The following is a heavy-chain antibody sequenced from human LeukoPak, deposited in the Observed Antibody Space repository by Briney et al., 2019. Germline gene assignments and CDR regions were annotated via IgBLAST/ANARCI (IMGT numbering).Heavy chain of an antibody. CDR1: GFTFSSYA. CDR3: AKTPYYDSSGYSTTEYFQH. CDR2: ISGSGGPT. Sequence: GGSLRLSCAASGFTFSSYAMSWVRQAPGKGLEWVSAISGSGGPTYYADSVKGRFTISRDNSKNTLSLQMNSLRAEDTAVYYCAKTPYYDSSGYSTTEYFQHWGQGTLVTVSS. V-gene: IGHV3-23*01. D-gene: IGHD3-22*01. J-gene: IGHJ1*01.